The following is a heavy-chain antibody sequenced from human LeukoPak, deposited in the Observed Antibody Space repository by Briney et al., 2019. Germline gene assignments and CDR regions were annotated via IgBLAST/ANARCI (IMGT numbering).Heavy chain of an antibody. CDR1: GFIFSSHT. D-gene: IGHD1-14*01. J-gene: IGHJ3*02. CDR3: ARGALGMSGRIVDAFDI. Sequence: GGSLGLSCAASGFIFSSHTMNRVRQAPGKGLEWVSSISSSSSYIYFADSVKGRFTISRDNAKNSLYLQMNSLRAEDTAVYYCARGALGMSGRIVDAFDIWGQGTRVTVSS. V-gene: IGHV3-21*01. CDR2: ISSSSSYI.